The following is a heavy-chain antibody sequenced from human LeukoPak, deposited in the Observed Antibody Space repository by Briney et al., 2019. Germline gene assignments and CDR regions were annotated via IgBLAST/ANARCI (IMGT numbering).Heavy chain of an antibody. V-gene: IGHV1-8*01. CDR1: GYTFTSYD. CDR2: MNPNSGNT. D-gene: IGHD2-15*01. J-gene: IGHJ6*02. CDR3: ARAGGLYGYYYYYGMDV. Sequence: GASVKVSRKASGYTFTSYDINWVRQATGQGLEWMGWMNPNSGNTGYAQKFQGRVTMTRNTSISTAYMELSSLRSEDTAVYYCARAGGLYGYYYYYGMDVWGQGTTVTVPS.